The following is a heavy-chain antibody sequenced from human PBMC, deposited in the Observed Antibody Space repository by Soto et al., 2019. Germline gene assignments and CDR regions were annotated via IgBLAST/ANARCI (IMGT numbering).Heavy chain of an antibody. CDR2: ISYDGSNK. D-gene: IGHD4-4*01. Sequence: QVQLVESGGGVVQPGRSLRLSCAASGFTFSSYGMHWVRQAPGKGLEWVAVISYDGSNKYYADSVKGRFTISRDNSKNTLYLQMNSLRAEDTAVYYCAKVRDYSNSLSYFDYWGQGTLVTVSS. CDR3: AKVRDYSNSLSYFDY. CDR1: GFTFSSYG. J-gene: IGHJ4*02. V-gene: IGHV3-30*18.